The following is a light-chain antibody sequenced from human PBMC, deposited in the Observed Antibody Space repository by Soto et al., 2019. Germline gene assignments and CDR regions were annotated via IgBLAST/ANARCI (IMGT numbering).Light chain of an antibody. V-gene: IGKV1-39*01. J-gene: IGKJ1*01. CDR3: QQYYSSPRT. CDR1: QRISTY. CDR2: AAS. Sequence: DIQMTQSPSTLSAGVGDRVTITCRASQRISTYLNGYQQKPGKAPTLLIYAASSLPSGVPSRFSGGGSGTDFTLTINTLQPEDFATDFCQQYYSSPRTFGQGTKVEIK.